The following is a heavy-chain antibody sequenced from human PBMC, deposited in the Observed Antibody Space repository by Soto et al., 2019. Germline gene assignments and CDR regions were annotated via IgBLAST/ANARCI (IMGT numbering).Heavy chain of an antibody. Sequence: SETLSLTCTVSGGSISSYYWSWIRQPPGKGLEWIGYTYYSGSTNYNPSLKSRVTVSVDTSKNQFSLKLSSVTAADTAVYYCLCSGYYHNSGMDVWGQGSTVPVSS. CDR1: GGSISSYY. V-gene: IGHV4-59*01. CDR3: LCSGYYHNSGMDV. D-gene: IGHD3-22*01. CDR2: TYYSGST. J-gene: IGHJ6*02.